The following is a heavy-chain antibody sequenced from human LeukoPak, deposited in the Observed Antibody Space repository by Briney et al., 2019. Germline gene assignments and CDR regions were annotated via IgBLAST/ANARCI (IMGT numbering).Heavy chain of an antibody. J-gene: IGHJ4*02. Sequence: PGGSLRLSCAASGFXFSSYAINWVRQAPGKGLEWVSLVSGGGHNTYYADSVKGRFTMSRDNSKRTVYLQMNSLRAEDTAVYYCAKDRSSWYYPFDSWGQGTLVTVSS. CDR2: VSGGGHNT. CDR3: AKDRSSWYYPFDS. V-gene: IGHV3-23*01. CDR1: GFXFSSYA. D-gene: IGHD3-3*01.